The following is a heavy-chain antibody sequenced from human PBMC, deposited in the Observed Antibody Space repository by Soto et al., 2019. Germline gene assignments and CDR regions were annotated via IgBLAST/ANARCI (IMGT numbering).Heavy chain of an antibody. Sequence: GGSLRLSCAASGFTFSSYAMHWVRQAPGKGLEWVAVISYDGSNKYYADSVKGRFTISRDNSKNTLYLQMNSLRAEDTAVYYCARGQLRYFDWLHTTGYFDYWGQGTLVTVSS. CDR3: ARGQLRYFDWLHTTGYFDY. CDR2: ISYDGSNK. J-gene: IGHJ4*02. D-gene: IGHD3-9*01. CDR1: GFTFSSYA. V-gene: IGHV3-30-3*01.